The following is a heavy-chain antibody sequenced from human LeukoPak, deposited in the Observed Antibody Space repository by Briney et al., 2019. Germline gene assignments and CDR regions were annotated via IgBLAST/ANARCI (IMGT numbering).Heavy chain of an antibody. V-gene: IGHV3-48*03. CDR2: ISSSGTSK. J-gene: IGHJ4*02. CDR3: ANLVVVAGRGGY. CDR1: GFTFRDCE. D-gene: IGHD2-15*01. Sequence: PGVSLRLSCAASGFTFRDCEMNWVRQAPGKGLEWVSYISSSGTSKWYADSLQGRFTISRDNAKNSLFLQMNSLRADDTAVYYCANLVVVAGRGGYWGQGTLVTVSS.